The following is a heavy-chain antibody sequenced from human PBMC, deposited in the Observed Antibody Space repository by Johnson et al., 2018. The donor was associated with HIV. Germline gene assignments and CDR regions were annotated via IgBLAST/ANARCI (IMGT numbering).Heavy chain of an antibody. D-gene: IGHD3-22*01. Sequence: QVQLVESGGGVVQPGRSVRLSCTASGFAFSSYALHWVRQAPGKGLEWVAVISYDGRDAYYADSVKGRFTSSRDNSKNTLYLQMNSLRPEDSAVYYCAKTAPFYYDSPADAFDIWGQGTMVTVSS. CDR3: AKTAPFYYDSPADAFDI. CDR1: GFAFSSYA. J-gene: IGHJ3*02. CDR2: ISYDGRDA. V-gene: IGHV3-30-3*02.